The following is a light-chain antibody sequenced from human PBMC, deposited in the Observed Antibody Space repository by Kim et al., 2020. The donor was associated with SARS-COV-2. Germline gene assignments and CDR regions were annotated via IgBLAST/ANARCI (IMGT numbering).Light chain of an antibody. CDR2: EDK. CDR1: IGSIASNY. Sequence: GRTVTIPGTRGIGSIASNYLQSYQQRPGSYPTTVIFEDKQRPSGGPERVSASIDSSSNSPSLTISGLKTEEEAAYYGQSYDSSTRVFGGGTQLTVL. J-gene: IGLJ3*02. CDR3: QSYDSSTRV. V-gene: IGLV6-57*01.